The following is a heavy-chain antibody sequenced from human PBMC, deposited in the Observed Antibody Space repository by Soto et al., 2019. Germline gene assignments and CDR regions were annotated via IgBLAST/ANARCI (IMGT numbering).Heavy chain of an antibody. Sequence: ASVKVSCKASGYTFTSYAMHWVRQAPGQRLEWMGWINAGNGNTKYSQKFQGRVTITRDTSASTAYMELSSLRSEDTAVYYCARSEVIMVRGVIIYYYYGMDVWGQGTTVTVSS. D-gene: IGHD3-10*01. CDR1: GYTFTSYA. CDR2: INAGNGNT. J-gene: IGHJ6*02. V-gene: IGHV1-3*01. CDR3: ARSEVIMVRGVIIYYYYGMDV.